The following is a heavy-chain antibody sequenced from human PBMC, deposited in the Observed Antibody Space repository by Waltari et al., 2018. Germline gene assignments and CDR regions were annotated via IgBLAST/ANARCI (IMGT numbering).Heavy chain of an antibody. J-gene: IGHJ4*02. CDR1: GVSVSRYY. Sequence: QVQLQESGPGLVRPSETLSLTCAVSGVSVSRYYWNWIRQSPARGLEWIGYVYAVVNTNYTPSLKSRVIISADTSNNQLSLRLHSVTAAATAIYYCARGWSGNSYFPYWGQGALVTVSS. CDR3: ARGWSGNSYFPY. D-gene: IGHD3-3*01. CDR2: VYAVVNT. V-gene: IGHV4-59*02.